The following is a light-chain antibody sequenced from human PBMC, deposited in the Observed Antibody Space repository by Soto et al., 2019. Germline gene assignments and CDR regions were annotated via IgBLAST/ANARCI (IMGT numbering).Light chain of an antibody. V-gene: IGLV2-23*01. CDR3: CSYARSSTYYV. CDR1: SSDVGSYNL. CDR2: EGS. Sequence: QSVLTQPASVAGSPGQSITISCTGTSSDVGSYNLVSWYQQHPGKAHKLMIYEGSKRPSGVSNRFSGSKSGNTASLTISGLQAEDAADYYCCSYARSSTYYVFGPGTKLTVL. J-gene: IGLJ1*01.